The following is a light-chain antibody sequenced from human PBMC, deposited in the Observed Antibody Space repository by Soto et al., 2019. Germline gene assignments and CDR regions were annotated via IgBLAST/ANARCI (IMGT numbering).Light chain of an antibody. Sequence: EIVLTQSPGTLSLSSGERAALSCRASQSVSSSYLAWYQQKPGQAPRLLIYGASSRATGIPDRFSGSGSGTAFTLTVSRLEPEDFAVYFCQQYCRSPLTFGGGPKVDIK. V-gene: IGKV3-20*01. CDR1: QSVSSSY. J-gene: IGKJ4*01. CDR3: QQYCRSPLT. CDR2: GAS.